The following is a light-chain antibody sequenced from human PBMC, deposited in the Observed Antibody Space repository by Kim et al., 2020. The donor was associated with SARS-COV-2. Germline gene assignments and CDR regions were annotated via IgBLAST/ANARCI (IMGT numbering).Light chain of an antibody. CDR2: AAS. V-gene: IGKV1-27*01. Sequence: SVGDRVTITCGASQGISNELAWDQQRPGKVPELLISAASTVQSGVPSRFSGSGFGTEFTLTISRLQPEDVATYYCQKYNSVPFTFGPGTKVDIK. CDR3: QKYNSVPFT. J-gene: IGKJ3*01. CDR1: QGISNE.